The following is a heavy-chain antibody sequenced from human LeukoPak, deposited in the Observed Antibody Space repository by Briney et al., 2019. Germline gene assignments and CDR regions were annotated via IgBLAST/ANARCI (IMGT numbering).Heavy chain of an antibody. J-gene: IGHJ3*02. CDR1: GFTFSSYG. CDR2: ISYDGSNK. D-gene: IGHD2-15*01. CDR3: ARMKEVIAATRDGFDI. V-gene: IGHV3-30*03. Sequence: GGSLRLSCAASGFTFSSYGMHWVRQAPGKGLEWVAVISYDGSNKYYADSVKGRFTISRDNAKNSLYLQMNSLRAEDTAVYYCARMKEVIAATRDGFDIWGQGTMVTVSS.